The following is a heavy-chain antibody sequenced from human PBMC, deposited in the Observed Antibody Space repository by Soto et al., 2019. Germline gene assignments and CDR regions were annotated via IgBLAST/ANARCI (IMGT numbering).Heavy chain of an antibody. V-gene: IGHV3-33*01. D-gene: IGHD3-10*01. J-gene: IGHJ2*01. Sequence: QVLLVESGGGVVKPGESLTLSCAASGFSFSGFDFHWVRQAPGKGLEWVAVINYDGSNKYFEDSVKGRFSISRDNSKNNLFLEMNSLRAEDTGVYFCARAEYYGAGSPFWFFNAWGRGTLVTVSS. CDR2: INYDGSNK. CDR3: ARAEYYGAGSPFWFFNA. CDR1: GFSFSGFD.